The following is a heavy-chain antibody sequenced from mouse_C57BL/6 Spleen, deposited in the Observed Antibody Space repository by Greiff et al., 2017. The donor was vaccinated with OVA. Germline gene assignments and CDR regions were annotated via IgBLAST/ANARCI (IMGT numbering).Heavy chain of an antibody. CDR2: INYDGSST. Sequence: EVQLVESEGGLVQPGSSMKLSCTASGFTFSDYYMAWVRQVPEKGLEWVANINYDGSSTYYLDSLKSRFIISRDNAKNILYLQMSSLKSEDTATYYCARRSSSSYAMDYWGQGTSVTVSS. CDR3: ARRSSSSYAMDY. CDR1: GFTFSDYY. V-gene: IGHV5-16*01. D-gene: IGHD1-1*01. J-gene: IGHJ4*01.